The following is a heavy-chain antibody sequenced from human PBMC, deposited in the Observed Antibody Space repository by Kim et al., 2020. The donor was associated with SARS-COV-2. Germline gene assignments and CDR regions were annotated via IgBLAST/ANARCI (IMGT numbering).Heavy chain of an antibody. CDR1: GFSLRTSGMC. V-gene: IGHV2-70*11. Sequence: SGPTLVNPTQTLTLTCTFSGFSLRTSGMCVSWIRQPPGKALEWLARIDWDDDKYYSTSLKTRLTISKDTSKNQVVLTMTNMDPVDTATYYCARIHLYSSGGRGAFDIWGQGTMVTVSS. D-gene: IGHD6-19*01. CDR3: ARIHLYSSGGRGAFDI. J-gene: IGHJ3*02. CDR2: IDWDDDK.